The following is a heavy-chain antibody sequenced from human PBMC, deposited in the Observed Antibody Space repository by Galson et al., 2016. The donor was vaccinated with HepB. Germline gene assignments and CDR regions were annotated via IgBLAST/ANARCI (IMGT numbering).Heavy chain of an antibody. D-gene: IGHD2-21*01. V-gene: IGHV4-39*01. J-gene: IGHJ3*02. CDR1: SGSISSSRYY. CDR3: ASHCGGDCYNNLADAFDI. CDR2: VYYSGTA. Sequence: SETLSLTCTVSSGSISSSRYYWGWIRQPPGKGLEWIGSVYYSGTAYYDPSLKCRVSISVDTSKNQFSLRLSSVTAADTAVYYCASHCGGDCYNNLADAFDIWGRGTMVTVSS.